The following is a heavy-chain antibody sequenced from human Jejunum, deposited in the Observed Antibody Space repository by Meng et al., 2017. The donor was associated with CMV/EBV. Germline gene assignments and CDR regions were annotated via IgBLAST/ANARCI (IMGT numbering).Heavy chain of an antibody. Sequence: IPGKSDSSDRATWNGIRQSPSRGIAWLGRTYYRSSWSNDYALYVKSRITINPDTSNNQFSLQLNSVTPEGTAVYYCVRGSTTGGLDPWGQGTLVTVSS. D-gene: IGHD1-1*01. CDR3: VRGSTTGGLDP. CDR2: TYYRSSWSN. J-gene: IGHJ5*02. CDR1: GKSDSSDRAT. V-gene: IGHV6-1*01.